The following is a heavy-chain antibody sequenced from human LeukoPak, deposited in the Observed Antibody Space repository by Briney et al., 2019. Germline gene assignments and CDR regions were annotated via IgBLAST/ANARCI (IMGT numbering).Heavy chain of an antibody. Sequence: PGGSLRLSCAASGFTFSSYDIHWVRQAPGKGLEWVAFIRYDGSNKYYADSVRGRFTISRDNSKNTLYLQMNSLRAEDTAVYYCAKDADYYYGSGNSMDVWGKGTTVTISS. D-gene: IGHD3-10*01. V-gene: IGHV3-30*02. J-gene: IGHJ6*03. CDR1: GFTFSSYD. CDR2: IRYDGSNK. CDR3: AKDADYYYGSGNSMDV.